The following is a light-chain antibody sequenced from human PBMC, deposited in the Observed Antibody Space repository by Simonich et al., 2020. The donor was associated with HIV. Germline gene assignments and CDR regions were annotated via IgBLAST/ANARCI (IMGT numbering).Light chain of an antibody. V-gene: IGKV3-11*01. Sequence: EIVMTQSPATLSVSPGERATLSCRASQSVSSNLAWYQQKPGQAPRSLIYEASNRATGIPARFSGSGSGTDFTLPIRSLEPEDFAVYYGQQRSDWPPTFGPGTKVDIK. CDR2: EAS. CDR1: QSVSSN. CDR3: QQRSDWPPT. J-gene: IGKJ3*01.